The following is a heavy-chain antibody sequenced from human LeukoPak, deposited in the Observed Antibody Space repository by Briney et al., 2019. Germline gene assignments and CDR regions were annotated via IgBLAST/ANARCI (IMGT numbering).Heavy chain of an antibody. CDR1: GYSISSGYY. D-gene: IGHD1-26*01. Sequence: NPSETLSLTCTVSGYSISSGYYWGWIRQPPGKGLEWIGSIYNSGSTYYNPSLKSRVTISVDTSKNQFSLKLSSVTAADTAVYYCARDSAYSGSSLDYWGQGALVTVSS. J-gene: IGHJ4*02. CDR2: IYNSGST. V-gene: IGHV4-38-2*02. CDR3: ARDSAYSGSSLDY.